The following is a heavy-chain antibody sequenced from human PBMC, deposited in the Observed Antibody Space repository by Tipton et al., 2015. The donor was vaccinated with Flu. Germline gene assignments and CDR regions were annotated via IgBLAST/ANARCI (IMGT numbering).Heavy chain of an antibody. D-gene: IGHD1-14*01. CDR3: ARSRIPEPSPFY. CDR1: GDSIGGAYY. Sequence: TLSLTCSVSGDSIGGAYYWGWIRQPPGKGLEWIGNSHHTGSTYRNPSLKSRVTISVDTSKNQFSLKLSSVTAADTAVYYCARSRIPEPSPFYWGQGTRVTVSS. CDR2: SHHTGST. J-gene: IGHJ4*02. V-gene: IGHV4-38-2*01.